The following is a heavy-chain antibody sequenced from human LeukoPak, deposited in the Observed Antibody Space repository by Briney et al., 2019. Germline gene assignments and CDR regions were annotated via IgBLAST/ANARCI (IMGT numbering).Heavy chain of an antibody. CDR3: ARVGAAAVAGLEY. J-gene: IGHJ4*02. D-gene: IGHD6-13*01. CDR2: ISSSSSYI. Sequence: GGSLRLSCAASGFTFSSYSMNWVRQAPGKGLEWVSSISSSSSYIYYADSVKGRFTISRDNAKNSLYLQMNSLRAEDTAVYYCARVGAAAVAGLEYWGQGTLVTLSS. V-gene: IGHV3-21*01. CDR1: GFTFSSYS.